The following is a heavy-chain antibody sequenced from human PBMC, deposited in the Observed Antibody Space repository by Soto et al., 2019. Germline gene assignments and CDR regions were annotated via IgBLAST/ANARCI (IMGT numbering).Heavy chain of an antibody. D-gene: IGHD2-21*02. CDR1: GGSFSSGY. J-gene: IGHJ5*02. Sequence: QVQLQESGPGLMKPSQTLSLTCTVSGGSFSSGYWNWIRQHPTKGLEWIGYIFNGWNTNYNPSLKSRVTISADTSKNQFSLKLTSVSAADTGVYFCARGVTATPLSGSSWFDPWGQGTQVSVSS. CDR3: ARGVTATPLSGSSWFDP. CDR2: IFNGWNT. V-gene: IGHV4-31*03.